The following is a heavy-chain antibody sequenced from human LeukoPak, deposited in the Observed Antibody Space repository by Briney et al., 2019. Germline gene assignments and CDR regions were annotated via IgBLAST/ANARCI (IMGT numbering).Heavy chain of an antibody. Sequence: SVKVSCKASGGTFSSYAISWVRQAPGQGLEWMGGIIPIFGTANYAQKFQGRVTMTRDTSISTAYMELSRLRSDDTAVYYCARVRGTTQMDYWGQGTLVTVSS. CDR3: ARVRGTTQMDY. CDR2: IIPIFGTA. CDR1: GGTFSSYA. V-gene: IGHV1-69*05. J-gene: IGHJ4*02. D-gene: IGHD1-1*01.